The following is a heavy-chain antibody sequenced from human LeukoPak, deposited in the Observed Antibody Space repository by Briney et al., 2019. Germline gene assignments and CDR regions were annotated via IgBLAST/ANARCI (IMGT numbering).Heavy chain of an antibody. Sequence: GGSLTLSCRASGCTFSTCGLSWGRQAPGKGLEWVSAISSGGGGTYYADSVKGRFTISRDNSKNKLYLQVSSLRAEDNAVYFSASLRSGSYCFCYLWGQGTLVSVSS. J-gene: IGHJ4*02. D-gene: IGHD3-10*01. CDR1: GCTFSTCG. V-gene: IGHV3-23*01. CDR3: ASLRSGSYCFCYL. CDR2: ISSGGGGT.